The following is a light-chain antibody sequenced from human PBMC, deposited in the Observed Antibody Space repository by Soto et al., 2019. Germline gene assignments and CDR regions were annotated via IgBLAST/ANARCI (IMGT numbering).Light chain of an antibody. Sequence: EIVLTQSPGTLSLSPGERATLSCRASQSVSSSYLAWYQQKPGQAPRLLIYGASSRATGIPDRFSGSGSGTDFPLTIRRLELEVFEFYYCQQYVSPPRTFAQGTKLEIK. V-gene: IGKV3-20*01. CDR2: GAS. CDR3: QQYVSPPRT. CDR1: QSVSSSY. J-gene: IGKJ2*01.